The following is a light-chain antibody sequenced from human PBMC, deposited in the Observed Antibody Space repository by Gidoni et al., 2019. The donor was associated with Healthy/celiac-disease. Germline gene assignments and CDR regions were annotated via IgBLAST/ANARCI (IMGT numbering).Light chain of an antibody. Sequence: EIVLTQSPATLSLSPGERATLSCRASQSVSSYLAWYQQKPGQAPRLLIYDASNRATGIPARFSGSGSGTDFTLTISSLEPEDFAVYYCQQRRNWPIFTFGPXTKVDIK. CDR1: QSVSSY. J-gene: IGKJ3*01. CDR2: DAS. CDR3: QQRRNWPIFT. V-gene: IGKV3-11*01.